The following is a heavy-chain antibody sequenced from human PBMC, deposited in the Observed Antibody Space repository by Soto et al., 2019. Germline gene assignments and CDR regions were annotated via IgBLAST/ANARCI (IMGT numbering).Heavy chain of an antibody. CDR1: GYIFRYYW. CDR3: ARHRRGSPGSDYFHAMDV. Sequence: PGASLKISCQGSGYIFRYYWIAWVRQMPGRGLEWLGIIYPEDSETKISPSLQGRVTMSVDKSINTAYAQWSSLEASDNAIYYCARHRRGSPGSDYFHAMDVWGPGTAVTVSS. D-gene: IGHD3-10*02. J-gene: IGHJ6*02. V-gene: IGHV5-51*01. CDR2: IYPEDSET.